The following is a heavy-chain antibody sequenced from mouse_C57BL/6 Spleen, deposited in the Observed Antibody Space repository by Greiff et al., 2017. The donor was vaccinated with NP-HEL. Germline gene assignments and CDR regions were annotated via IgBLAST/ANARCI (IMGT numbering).Heavy chain of an antibody. Sequence: QLQQPGAELVKPGASVKMSCKASGYTFTSYWITWVKQRPGQGLEWIGDIYPGSGSTNYNEKFKSKATLTVDTSSSTAYMQLSSLTSEDSAVYYCARSHYGSSPYAMDYWGQGTSVTVSS. CDR3: ARSHYGSSPYAMDY. D-gene: IGHD1-1*01. CDR1: GYTFTSYW. V-gene: IGHV1-55*01. CDR2: IYPGSGST. J-gene: IGHJ4*01.